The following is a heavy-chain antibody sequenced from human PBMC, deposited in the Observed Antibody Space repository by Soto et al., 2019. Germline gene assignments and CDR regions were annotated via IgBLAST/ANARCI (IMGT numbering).Heavy chain of an antibody. Sequence: PGESLKISCKGSGYSFTSYWIGWVRQMPGKGLEWMGIIYPGDSDTRYSPSFQGQVTISADKSISTAYLQWSSLKASDTAMYYCARLFKGYCSSTSCYSSYYYGMDVGGQGTTVTVSS. D-gene: IGHD2-2*01. CDR2: IYPGDSDT. CDR3: ARLFKGYCSSTSCYSSYYYGMDV. V-gene: IGHV5-51*01. J-gene: IGHJ6*02. CDR1: GYSFTSYW.